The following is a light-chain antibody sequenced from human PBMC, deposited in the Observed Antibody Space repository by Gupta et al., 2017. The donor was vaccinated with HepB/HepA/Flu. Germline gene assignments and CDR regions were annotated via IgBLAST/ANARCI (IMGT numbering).Light chain of an antibody. CDR1: QGSSSW. V-gene: IGKV1-12*01. CDR3: QQYKSFRYT. J-gene: IGKJ3*01. Sequence: DIQMTQSPSSVSASVGDRVTSTCRASQGSSSWVAWYEQKSVKAPKLLIYAVSSWQSGVPSRFSGSGSGTDFTLTISSLQLEDFATYFCQQYKSFRYTFGHGTRLDIK. CDR2: AVS.